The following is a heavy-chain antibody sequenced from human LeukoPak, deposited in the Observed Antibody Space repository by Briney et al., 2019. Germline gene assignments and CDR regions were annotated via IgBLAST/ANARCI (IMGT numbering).Heavy chain of an antibody. D-gene: IGHD6-25*01. CDR3: AKVVVGQRTTYYYYYHMDV. CDR2: IRYDGSNK. CDR1: GFTFSSYG. J-gene: IGHJ6*03. Sequence: PGGSLRLSCAASGFTFSSYGMHWVRQAPGKGLEWVAFIRYDGSNKYYADSVKGRFTISRDNSKNTLYLQMNSLRAEDTAVYYCAKVVVGQRTTYYYYYHMDVWGKGTTVTISS. V-gene: IGHV3-30*02.